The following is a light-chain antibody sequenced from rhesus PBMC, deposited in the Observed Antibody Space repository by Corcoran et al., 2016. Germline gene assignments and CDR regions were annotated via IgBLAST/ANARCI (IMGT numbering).Light chain of an antibody. J-gene: IGKJ3*01. Sequence: DIQVTQSPSYLSASVGDRVTITCRASENVNNYLNWYQQKPGKAPKLRISKASTLLSGGPSRFSGSGSGTDYTFTISSLQPEDAASYYCQQGYGTPFTFGPGTKLDIK. CDR1: ENVNNY. CDR3: QQGYGTPFT. V-gene: IGKV1-74*01. CDR2: KAS.